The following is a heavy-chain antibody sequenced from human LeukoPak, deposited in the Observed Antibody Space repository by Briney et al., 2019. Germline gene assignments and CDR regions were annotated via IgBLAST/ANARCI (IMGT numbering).Heavy chain of an antibody. CDR2: ISGSGGST. Sequence: GGSLRLSCAASGFTFSSYAMSWVRRAPGKGLEWVSAISGSGGSTYYADSVKGRFTISRDNSKNTLYLQTHSLRAEDTAVYHCAKDRAMYSYASFDCWGQGTLVIASS. J-gene: IGHJ4*02. CDR1: GFTFSSYA. V-gene: IGHV3-23*01. D-gene: IGHD3-16*01. CDR3: AKDRAMYSYASFDC.